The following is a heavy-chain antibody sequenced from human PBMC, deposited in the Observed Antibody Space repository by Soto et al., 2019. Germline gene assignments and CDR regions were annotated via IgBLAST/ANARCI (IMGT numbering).Heavy chain of an antibody. D-gene: IGHD6-13*01. CDR1: GGSISSDY. J-gene: IGHJ4*02. CDR2: IYTSENT. Sequence: TSETLSLTCTVSGGSISSDYWSWIRQPAGKGLEWIGRIYTSENTHYNPSLRSRVSMSLDTSKKQLSLNLSSVTAADTAVYYCARGVRRSSWPSFDSWGQGTLVTVSS. V-gene: IGHV4-4*07. CDR3: ARGVRRSSWPSFDS.